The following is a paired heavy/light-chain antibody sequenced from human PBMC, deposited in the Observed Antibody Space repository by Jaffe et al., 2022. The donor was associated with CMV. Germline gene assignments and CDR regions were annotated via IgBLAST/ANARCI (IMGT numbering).Light chain of an antibody. CDR3: QQYNSYSRWT. V-gene: IGKV1-5*03. J-gene: IGKJ1*01. CDR1: QSISSW. CDR2: KAS. Sequence: DIQMTQSPSTLSASVGDRVTITCRASQSISSWLAWYQQKPGKAPKLLIYKASSLESGVPSRFSGSGSGTEFTLTISSLQPDDFATYYCQQYNSYSRWTFGQGTKVEIK.
Heavy chain of an antibody. V-gene: IGHV3-23*01. D-gene: IGHD6-6*01. Sequence: EVQLLESGGGLVQPGGSLRLSCAASGFTFSSYAMSWVRQAPGKGLEWVSAISGSGGSTYYADSVKGRFTISRDNSKNTLYLQMNSLRAEDTAVYYCAKDRGGAARLLASFFSGVFDYWGQGTLVTVSS. CDR2: ISGSGGST. CDR3: AKDRGGAARLLASFFSGVFDY. J-gene: IGHJ4*02. CDR1: GFTFSSYA.